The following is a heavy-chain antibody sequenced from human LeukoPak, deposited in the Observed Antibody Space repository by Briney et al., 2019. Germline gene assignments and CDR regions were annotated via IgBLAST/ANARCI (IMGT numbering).Heavy chain of an antibody. CDR1: GGSISSYY. CDR2: SYYSGST. Sequence: SETLSLTCTVSGGSISSYYWSWIRQPPGKGLEWIGNSYYSGSTNYNPSLKSRVSISVDTSKNQFSLKLNSVTASVTAVYYCARGVTGTTPGQDWFDPWGQGTLVTVSS. J-gene: IGHJ5*02. CDR3: ARGVTGTTPGQDWFDP. D-gene: IGHD1-7*01. V-gene: IGHV4-59*01.